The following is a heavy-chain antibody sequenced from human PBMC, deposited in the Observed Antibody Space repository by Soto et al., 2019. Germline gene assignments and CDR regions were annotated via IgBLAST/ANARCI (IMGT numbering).Heavy chain of an antibody. J-gene: IGHJ4*02. CDR3: GRDASASSPADY. D-gene: IGHD6-6*01. V-gene: IGHV1-18*01. CDR1: GYAFSTYV. Sequence: ASVTVSCKAAGYAFSTYVISWVRKAPGQGLEWMGWISVYNGNTNYAQKFQDRVTLTTDTLTNTAYMEVRTLRSDDTAVYYCGRDASASSPADYSGQRLLVTVSS. CDR2: ISVYNGNT.